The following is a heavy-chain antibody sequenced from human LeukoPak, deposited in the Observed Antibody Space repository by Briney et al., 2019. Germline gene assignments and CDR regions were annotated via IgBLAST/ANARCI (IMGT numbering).Heavy chain of an antibody. D-gene: IGHD3-3*01. J-gene: IGHJ5*02. CDR3: ARGEARYYDFWSGYYNWFDP. Sequence: ASVKVSFKSSGYTFTSYGISWVRQAPGQGLEWMGWIGAYNGNTNYAQKLQGRVTMTTDTSTSTAYMELRSLRSDDTALYYCARGEARYYDFWSGYYNWFDPWGQGTLVTVSS. CDR2: IGAYNGNT. CDR1: GYTFTSYG. V-gene: IGHV1-18*01.